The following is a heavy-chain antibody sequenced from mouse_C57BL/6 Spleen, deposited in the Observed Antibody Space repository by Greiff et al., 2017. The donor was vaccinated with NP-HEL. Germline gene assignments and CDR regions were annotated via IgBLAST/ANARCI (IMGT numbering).Heavy chain of an antibody. D-gene: IGHD2-12*01. Sequence: QVQLKQPGAELVRPGSSVKLSCKASGYTFTSYWMHWVKQRPIQGLEWIGNIDPSDSETHYNQKFKDKATLTVDKSSSTAYMQLSSLTSEDSAVYYCARYEIGDAMDYWGQGTSVTVSS. CDR3: ARYEIGDAMDY. V-gene: IGHV1-52*01. CDR1: GYTFTSYW. J-gene: IGHJ4*01. CDR2: IDPSDSET.